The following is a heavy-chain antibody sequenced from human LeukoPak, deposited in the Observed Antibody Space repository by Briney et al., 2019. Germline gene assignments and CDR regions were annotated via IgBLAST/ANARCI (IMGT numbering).Heavy chain of an antibody. D-gene: IGHD3-10*01. J-gene: IGHJ4*02. CDR2: ISGSGGST. CDR1: GFTFSSYA. CDR3: AKDDYYGSGSSHFDY. Sequence: GGSLRLSCAASGFTFSSYAMNWVRQAPGKGLEWVSAISGSGGSTYYADSVKGRFTISRDNSKNTLYLQMNSLRAEDTAVYYCAKDDYYGSGSSHFDYWGQGTLVTVSS. V-gene: IGHV3-23*01.